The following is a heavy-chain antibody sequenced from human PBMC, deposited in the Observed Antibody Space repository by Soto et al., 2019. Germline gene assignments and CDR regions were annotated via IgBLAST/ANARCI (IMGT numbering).Heavy chain of an antibody. Sequence: QVQLVESGGGVVQPGRSLRLSCAASGFTFSSYGMHWVRQAPGKGLEWVALILYDGSNKFYADSVKGRFTISRDNSKNTLYLQMNSLRAEDTAVYYCAKTAAAPKYSGYVALFDYWGQGTLVTVSS. D-gene: IGHD5-12*01. V-gene: IGHV3-30*18. CDR3: AKTAAAPKYSGYVALFDY. J-gene: IGHJ4*02. CDR1: GFTFSSYG. CDR2: ILYDGSNK.